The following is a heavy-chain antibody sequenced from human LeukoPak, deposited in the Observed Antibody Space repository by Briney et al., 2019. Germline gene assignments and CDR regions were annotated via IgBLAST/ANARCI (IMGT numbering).Heavy chain of an antibody. J-gene: IGHJ3*02. V-gene: IGHV3-9*01. CDR2: ISWNSGSI. D-gene: IGHD3-22*01. Sequence: PGGSLRLSCAASGFTFDDYAMHWVRQAPGKGLEWVSGISWNSGSIGYADSVKGRFTISRDNAKNSLYLQMNSLRAEDTALYYCAKASYYYDSSGYLVFNAFDIWGQGTMVTVSS. CDR1: GFTFDDYA. CDR3: AKASYYYDSSGYLVFNAFDI.